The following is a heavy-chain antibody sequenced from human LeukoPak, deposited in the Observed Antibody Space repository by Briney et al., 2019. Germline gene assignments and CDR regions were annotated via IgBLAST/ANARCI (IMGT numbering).Heavy chain of an antibody. V-gene: IGHV4-39*07. CDR2: IYYSGST. CDR3: ARAIESGWAYFDY. D-gene: IGHD6-19*01. Sequence: PSETLSLTCTVSGGSISSSSYYWGWIRQPPGKGLEWIGSIYYSGSTYYSPSLKSRVTISVDTSKNQFSLKLSSVTAADTAVYYCARAIESGWAYFDYWGQGTLVTVSS. J-gene: IGHJ4*02. CDR1: GGSISSSSYY.